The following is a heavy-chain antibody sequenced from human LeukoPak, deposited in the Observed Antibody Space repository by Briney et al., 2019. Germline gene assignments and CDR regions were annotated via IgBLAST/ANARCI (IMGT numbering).Heavy chain of an antibody. CDR2: IYPGDSDT. J-gene: IGHJ4*02. Sequence: GESLKISCKVSGYSFSYYWIAWVRQVPGKGLEWMGIIYPGDSDTRYSPSFQGHVTISADKSITTAYLQWSSLEASDTAMYYCARRRDGYNYYFDYWGQGTLVTVSS. CDR3: ARRRDGYNYYFDY. D-gene: IGHD5-24*01. CDR1: GYSFSYYW. V-gene: IGHV5-51*01.